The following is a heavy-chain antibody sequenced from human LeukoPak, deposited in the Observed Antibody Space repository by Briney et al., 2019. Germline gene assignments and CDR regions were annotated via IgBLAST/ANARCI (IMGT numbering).Heavy chain of an antibody. CDR3: TADPYTYCGSDCYTH. Sequence: GGSLRLSCAASGFSFSHTWMSWVRQAPGKGLEWVARIKTTREDETTDYATPVKGRFTISREDSKAMVYLQMNSLKTDDTAVYYCTADPYTYCGSDCYTHWGQGSLVTVSS. D-gene: IGHD2-21*01. CDR1: GFSFSHTW. CDR2: IKTTREDETT. J-gene: IGHJ4*02. V-gene: IGHV3-15*01.